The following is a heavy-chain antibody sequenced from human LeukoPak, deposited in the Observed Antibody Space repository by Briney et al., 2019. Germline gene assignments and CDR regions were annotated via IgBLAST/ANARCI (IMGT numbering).Heavy chain of an antibody. CDR2: IYYSGST. CDR3: ARDWGVSARPGYMDV. V-gene: IGHV4-59*01. CDR1: GGSISNYY. D-gene: IGHD6-6*01. J-gene: IGHJ6*03. Sequence: SETLSLTCAVSGGSISNYYWSWIRQPPGKGLEWIGYIYYSGSTKYNPSLKSRVTISVDTSKNQFSLRLSPVTAADTAVYYCARDWGVSARPGYMDVWGKGTTVTVSS.